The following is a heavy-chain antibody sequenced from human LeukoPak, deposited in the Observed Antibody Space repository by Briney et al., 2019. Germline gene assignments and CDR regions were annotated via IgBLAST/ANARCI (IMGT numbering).Heavy chain of an antibody. Sequence: ASVKVSCKASGYTFTSYDINWVRQATGQGLEWMGWMNPNSGNTGYAQKFRGRATMTRDTSISTAYMELSSLRSEDTAVYYCAKAVIVATMNADWFDPWGQGTLVTVSS. V-gene: IGHV1-8*01. CDR3: AKAVIVATMNADWFDP. J-gene: IGHJ5*02. CDR1: GYTFTSYD. D-gene: IGHD5-12*01. CDR2: MNPNSGNT.